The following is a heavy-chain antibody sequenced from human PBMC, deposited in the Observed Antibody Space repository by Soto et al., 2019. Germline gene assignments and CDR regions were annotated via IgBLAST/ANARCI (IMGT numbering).Heavy chain of an antibody. V-gene: IGHV3-43*01. Sequence: GGSLRLSCAASGFTFDDHTMHWVRQVPGKGLEWVSLISWDGGSTYYTDSVKGRFTISRDNSKNSLYLQMNSLRIEDTALYYCAKGRDGYNRFDYWGQGTLVTVSS. D-gene: IGHD5-12*01. CDR2: ISWDGGST. J-gene: IGHJ4*02. CDR1: GFTFDDHT. CDR3: AKGRDGYNRFDY.